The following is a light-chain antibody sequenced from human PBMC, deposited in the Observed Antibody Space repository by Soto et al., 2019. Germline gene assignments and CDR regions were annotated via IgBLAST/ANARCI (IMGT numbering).Light chain of an antibody. V-gene: IGKV1-39*01. Sequence: DVQMTQSPSSLSASVGDRVTITCRASQNMRSYLNWYPQKPVNAPQLLIYATSSLQTGVPARFSASGSGTDFSLVISDLQPEDSATYYCQQGYSSRWTSGRGTKVEI. CDR3: QQGYSSRWT. CDR1: QNMRSY. CDR2: ATS. J-gene: IGKJ1*01.